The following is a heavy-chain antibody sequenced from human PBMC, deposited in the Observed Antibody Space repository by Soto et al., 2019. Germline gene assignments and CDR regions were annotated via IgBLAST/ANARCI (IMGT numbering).Heavy chain of an antibody. CDR2: INAGNGNT. CDR3: ARELIAAAGAFDY. CDR1: GYTFTSYA. J-gene: IGHJ4*02. V-gene: IGHV1-3*01. Sequence: GASVKVSCKASGYTFTSYAMHWVRQAPGQRLEWMGWINAGNGNTKYSQKFQGRVTITRDTSASTAYMELSSLRSEDTAVYYCARELIAAAGAFDYRGQRPLVTVSS. D-gene: IGHD6-13*01.